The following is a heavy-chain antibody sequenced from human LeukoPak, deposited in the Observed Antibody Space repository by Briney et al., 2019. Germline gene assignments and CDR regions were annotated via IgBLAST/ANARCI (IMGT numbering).Heavy chain of an antibody. D-gene: IGHD2-21*01. V-gene: IGHV1-69*05. J-gene: IGHJ5*02. CDR1: GGTFSSYA. CDR3: ARDGGKCGGDCYGNWFDP. Sequence: ASVKVSCKASGGTFSSYAISWVRQAPGQGLEWMGGIIPIFGTANYAQKFQGRVTITTDESTSTAYMELSSLRSEDTAVYYCARDGGKCGGDCYGNWFDPWGQGTLVTVSS. CDR2: IIPIFGTA.